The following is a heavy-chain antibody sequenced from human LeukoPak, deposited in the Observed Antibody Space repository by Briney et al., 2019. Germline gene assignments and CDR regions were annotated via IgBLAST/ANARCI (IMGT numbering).Heavy chain of an antibody. J-gene: IGHJ5*02. D-gene: IGHD1-7*01. Sequence: SGGSLRLSCAASGFTFSSYAMSWVRQAPGKGLEWVSTINGGGVNTHYADSVGGRFTISRDNSKNTLFLQMNSLRDEDTAVYYCARVRNYEDRWWFDPWGQGTLVTVSS. CDR1: GFTFSSYA. CDR3: ARVRNYEDRWWFDP. CDR2: INGGGVNT. V-gene: IGHV3-23*01.